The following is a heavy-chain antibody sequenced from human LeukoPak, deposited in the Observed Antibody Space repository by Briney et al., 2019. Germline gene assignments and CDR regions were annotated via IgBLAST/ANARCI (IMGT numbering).Heavy chain of an antibody. J-gene: IGHJ4*01. CDR1: GYTFTTYA. D-gene: IGHD4-17*01. CDR3: ARDYGDYSYFGY. V-gene: IGHV1-3*01. CDR2: INPGNDNT. Sequence: ASVKVSCKASGYTFTTYAIHWVRQAPGQRLEWMGWINPGNDNTKYSQKFQGRLTITRDTSASAAYMELGNLRSGDTAVYYCARDYGDYSYFGYWGHGTLVTVSS.